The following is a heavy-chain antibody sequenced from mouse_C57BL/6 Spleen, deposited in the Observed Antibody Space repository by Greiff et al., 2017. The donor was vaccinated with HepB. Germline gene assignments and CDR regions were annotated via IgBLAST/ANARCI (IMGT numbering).Heavy chain of an antibody. Sequence: QVQLKESGAELVRPGTSVKVSCKASGYAFTNYLIEWVKQRPGQGLEWIGVINPGSGGTNYNEKFKGKATLTADKSSSTAYMQLSSLTSEDSAVYFCARSGITTTDRGYFDVWGTGTTVTVSS. CDR3: ARSGITTTDRGYFDV. CDR1: GYAFTNYL. J-gene: IGHJ1*03. CDR2: INPGSGGT. D-gene: IGHD1-1*01. V-gene: IGHV1-54*01.